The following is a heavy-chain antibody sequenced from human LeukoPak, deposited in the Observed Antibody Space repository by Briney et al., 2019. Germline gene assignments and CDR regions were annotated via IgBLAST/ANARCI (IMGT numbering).Heavy chain of an antibody. CDR2: ISSSSSAI. D-gene: IGHD6-6*01. CDR3: ARGGLAARPDY. J-gene: IGHJ4*02. CDR1: GFTFSSYE. Sequence: QSGGSLRLSCAASGFTFSSYEMNWVRQAPGKGLEWVSYISSSSSAIYYADSVKGRFTISRDNAKNSLYLQMNSLRAEDTAVYYCARGGLAARPDYWGQGTLVTVSS. V-gene: IGHV3-48*03.